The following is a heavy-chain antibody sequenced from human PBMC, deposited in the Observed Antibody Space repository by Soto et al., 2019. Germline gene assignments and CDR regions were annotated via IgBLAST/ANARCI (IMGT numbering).Heavy chain of an antibody. CDR2: IYYSGST. CDR1: GGSISSGVYY. CDR3: AREQSFGGSYRWFDP. V-gene: IGHV4-31*03. J-gene: IGHJ5*02. D-gene: IGHD1-26*01. Sequence: PSETLSLTCTVSGGSISSGVYYWSWIRQHPGKGLEWIGYIYYSGSTYYNPSLKSRVTISVDTSKNQFSLKLSSVTAADTAVYYCAREQSFGGSYRWFDPWGQGTLVTVSS.